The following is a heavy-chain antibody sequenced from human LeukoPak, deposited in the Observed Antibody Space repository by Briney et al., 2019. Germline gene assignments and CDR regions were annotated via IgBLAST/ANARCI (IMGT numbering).Heavy chain of an antibody. CDR2: ISSSSSYI. V-gene: IGHV3-21*01. CDR3: ARGGNSAFYDDRYDY. CDR1: GFTFSSYS. D-gene: IGHD3-22*01. Sequence: NPGGSLRLSCAASGFTFSSYSMNWVRQAPGKGLEWVSSISSSSSYIYYADSVKGRFTISRDNAKNSLYLQMNSLRVEDTAVYYCARGGNSAFYDDRYDYWGQGTLVTVSS. J-gene: IGHJ4*02.